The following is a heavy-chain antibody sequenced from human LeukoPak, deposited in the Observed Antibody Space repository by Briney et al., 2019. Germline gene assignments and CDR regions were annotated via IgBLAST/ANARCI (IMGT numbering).Heavy chain of an antibody. V-gene: IGHV1-69*13. J-gene: IGHJ3*02. CDR1: GGTFSSYA. Sequence: ASVKVSCKASGGTFSSYAISWVRQAPGQGLEWMGGIIPIFGTASYAQKFQGRVTITADESTSTAYMELSSLRSEDTAVYYCARWPLAAEDAFDIWGQGTMVTVSS. D-gene: IGHD6-13*01. CDR2: IIPIFGTA. CDR3: ARWPLAAEDAFDI.